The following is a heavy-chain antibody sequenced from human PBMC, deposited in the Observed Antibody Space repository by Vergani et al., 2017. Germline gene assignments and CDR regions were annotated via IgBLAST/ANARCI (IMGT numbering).Heavy chain of an antibody. V-gene: IGHV1-69-2*01. D-gene: IGHD3-10*01. Sequence: EVQLVQSGAEVKKPGATVKISCQVSGYTFTDYYMHWVQQAPGKGLEWMGLVDPEDGETIYAEKFKGRVTINADTSTDTAYMELSSLRSEDTAVYYCATGAHYGSGSPNWFDPWGQGTLVTVSS. J-gene: IGHJ5*02. CDR2: VDPEDGET. CDR1: GYTFTDYY. CDR3: ATGAHYGSGSPNWFDP.